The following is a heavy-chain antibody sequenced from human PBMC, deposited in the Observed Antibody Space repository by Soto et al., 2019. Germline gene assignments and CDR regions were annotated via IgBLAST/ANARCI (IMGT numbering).Heavy chain of an antibody. J-gene: IGHJ2*01. CDR1: GFTFSDFS. CDR3: ASPLRGYSYRFFDL. CDR2: ISNSGSYI. Sequence: EVQLVQSGGGLVKPGGSLRLSCAASGFTFSDFSMNWVRQAPGKGLEWISSISNSGSYISYANSVKGRFTISRDNVNKSLDLQMSSLRAEDTAVYYCASPLRGYSYRFFDLWGRGTLVTVSS. D-gene: IGHD5-18*01. V-gene: IGHV3-21*01.